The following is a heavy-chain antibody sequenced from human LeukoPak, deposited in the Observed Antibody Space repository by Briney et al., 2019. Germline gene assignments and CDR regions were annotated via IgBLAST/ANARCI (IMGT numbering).Heavy chain of an antibody. CDR2: FDPEDGET. J-gene: IGHJ6*02. D-gene: IGHD2-2*01. CDR3: ATGPAAPTGRYYYYGMDV. Sequence: ASVNVSCKVSGYTLTELSMHWVRQAPGKGLEWMGGFDPEDGETIYAQKFQGRVTMTEDTSTDTAYMELSSLRSEDTAVYYCATGPAAPTGRYYYYGMDVWGQGTTVTVSS. V-gene: IGHV1-24*01. CDR1: GYTLTELS.